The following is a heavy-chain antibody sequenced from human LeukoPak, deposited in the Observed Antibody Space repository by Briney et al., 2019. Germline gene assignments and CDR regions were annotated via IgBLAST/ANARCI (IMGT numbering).Heavy chain of an antibody. J-gene: IGHJ2*01. Sequence: ASVKVSCKASGGAFTNYAFTWVRQAPGQGLEWMGGIIPIFGIANYAQKFQGRVTVTADKSTSTAYMELSSLRSEDTAVYYCARNSGSGWHRYFDLWGRGTLVTVSS. CDR2: IIPIFGIA. CDR1: GGAFTNYA. V-gene: IGHV1-69*10. D-gene: IGHD6-19*01. CDR3: ARNSGSGWHRYFDL.